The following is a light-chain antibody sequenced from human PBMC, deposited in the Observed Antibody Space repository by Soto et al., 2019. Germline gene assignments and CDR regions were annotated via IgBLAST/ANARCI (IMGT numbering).Light chain of an antibody. V-gene: IGKV3-15*01. CDR3: QQYNYWPPVT. CDR2: GAS. Sequence: EIVMTQSPATLSVSPGERATLSCRASQGVGSNLAWYQHKPGQAPRLLIFGASTRATDIPARFGGSGSGTEFTLTISSVQSVDFAVYYCQQYNYWPPVTFGGGTKVEIK. J-gene: IGKJ4*01. CDR1: QGVGSN.